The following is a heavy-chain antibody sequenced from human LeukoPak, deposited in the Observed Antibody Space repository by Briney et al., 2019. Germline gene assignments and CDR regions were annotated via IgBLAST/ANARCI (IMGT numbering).Heavy chain of an antibody. CDR3: AKVKDSSGWYLNWFDP. Sequence: GGSLRLSCAASGFTFSSYGMHWVRQAPGKGLEWVAFIRYDGSNKYYADSVKGRFTISRDNSKNTLYLQMNSLRAEDTAVYYCAKVKDSSGWYLNWFDPWGQGTLVTVSS. J-gene: IGHJ5*02. V-gene: IGHV3-30*02. D-gene: IGHD6-19*01. CDR1: GFTFSSYG. CDR2: IRYDGSNK.